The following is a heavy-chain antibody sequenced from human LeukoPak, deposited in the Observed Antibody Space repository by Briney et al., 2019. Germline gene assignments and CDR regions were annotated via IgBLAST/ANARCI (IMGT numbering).Heavy chain of an antibody. CDR2: INGDGSST. V-gene: IGHV3-74*01. D-gene: IGHD1-7*01. Sequence: GGSLRLSCTASEFTFSSYWMHWVSQPPGKGLVWVSRINGDGSSTSYADAVKGRFTISRDNAKNTLYLRMNSLRAEDTAVYYCARGGLTGTTIPYFDYWGQGTLVTVSS. CDR1: EFTFSSYW. CDR3: ARGGLTGTTIPYFDY. J-gene: IGHJ4*02.